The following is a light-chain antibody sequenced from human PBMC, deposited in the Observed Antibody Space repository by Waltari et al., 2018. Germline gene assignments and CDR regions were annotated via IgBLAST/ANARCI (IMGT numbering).Light chain of an antibody. CDR2: EAS. CDR3: QHLNSYPPT. J-gene: IGKJ3*01. V-gene: IGKV1-9*01. CDR1: QGISSY. Sequence: DIQLTQSPSFLSASVVDRVTITCRASQGISSYVAWYQQKPGKAPNLLISEASTLQSGVPSRFSGTGSETEFTLTISSLQPEDFATYFCQHLNSYPPTFGPGTIVDIK.